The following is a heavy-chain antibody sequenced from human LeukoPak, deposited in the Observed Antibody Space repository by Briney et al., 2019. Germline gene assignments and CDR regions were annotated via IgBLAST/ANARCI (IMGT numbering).Heavy chain of an antibody. CDR3: ARGRSSGWYY. CDR2: IYYSGST. J-gene: IGHJ4*02. V-gene: IGHV4-61*01. D-gene: IGHD6-19*01. Sequence: SETLSPTCTISGGSVSSGSYYWSWIRQPPGKGLEWIGYIYYSGSTNYNPSLKSRVTISVDTSKNQFSLRLSSVTAADTAVYYCARGRSSGWYYWGQGTLVTVSS. CDR1: GGSVSSGSYY.